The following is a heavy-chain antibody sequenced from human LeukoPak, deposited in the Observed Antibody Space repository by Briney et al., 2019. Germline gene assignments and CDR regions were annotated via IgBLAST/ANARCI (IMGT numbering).Heavy chain of an antibody. Sequence: GGSLRLSCAASRFTFSSYEMHWVRQPPRKGLVWVSRIYSDGSYTTYADSVKGRFPISRDNAKNTVYLQMNSLRAEDTAVYYCARESGTSRFFDFWGQGTLVTVSS. V-gene: IGHV3-74*01. D-gene: IGHD6-13*01. CDR3: ARESGTSRFFDF. J-gene: IGHJ4*02. CDR2: IYSDGSYT. CDR1: RFTFSSYE.